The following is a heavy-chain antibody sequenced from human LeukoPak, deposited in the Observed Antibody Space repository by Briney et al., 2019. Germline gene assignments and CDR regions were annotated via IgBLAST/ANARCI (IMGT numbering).Heavy chain of an antibody. D-gene: IGHD1-20*01. Sequence: GSLQISCAASGFTFSGSAMHWVRQASGKGLEWVGRIISKANSYAPAYAASVKGRFTISRDDSKNTAYLQMSSLKTEDTAVYYCTRHDNFFDYYYVDVWGKGTTVTVSS. CDR2: IISKANSYAP. CDR1: GFTFSGSA. J-gene: IGHJ6*03. CDR3: TRHDNFFDYYYVDV. V-gene: IGHV3-73*01.